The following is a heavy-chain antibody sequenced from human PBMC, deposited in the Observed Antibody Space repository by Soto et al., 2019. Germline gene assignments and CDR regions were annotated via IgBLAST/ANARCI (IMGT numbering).Heavy chain of an antibody. CDR1: GDSIDSHDYY. V-gene: IGHV4-31*03. CDR2: IYHSGST. J-gene: IGHJ6*02. Sequence: QVQLQESGPGLVKPSQTLSLTCIVSGDSIDSHDYYWSWIRLLPGKGLEWIGQIYHSGSTSYNPSLKSRLDISVDTSKNQFSLRLTSVTAAYTAVYYCAIDWGGEFLKGSGMDVWGQGTTVTVSS. CDR3: AIDWGGEFLKGSGMDV. D-gene: IGHD3-10*01.